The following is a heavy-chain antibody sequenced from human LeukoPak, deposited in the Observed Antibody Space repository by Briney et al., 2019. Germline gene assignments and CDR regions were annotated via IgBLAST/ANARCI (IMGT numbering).Heavy chain of an antibody. V-gene: IGHV1-46*01. CDR1: GYTFTNYY. J-gene: IGHJ4*02. CDR2: INPSGGST. D-gene: IGHD4-17*01. Sequence: ASVKVSCKASGYTFTNYYIHWVRQAPGQGLEWMGIINPSGGSTAYAQKFQGRVTMTSDTSTSTVYMELSSLRSEDTAVYYCARDEGGDYGDYSPYFDYWGQGTRVTVSS. CDR3: ARDEGGDYGDYSPYFDY.